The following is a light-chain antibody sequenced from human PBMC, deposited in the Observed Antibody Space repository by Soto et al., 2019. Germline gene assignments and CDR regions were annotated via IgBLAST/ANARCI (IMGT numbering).Light chain of an antibody. CDR1: SSDVGSNNR. J-gene: IGLJ1*01. CDR2: DVS. CDR3: SSYTTSNTYV. Sequence: QSALTQPPSVSGSPGQSVAISCTGTSSDVGSNNRVSWYQQPPGTAPKLMIYDVSNRPSGIPDRFSGSKSVNTASLTISGLQAEDEADYYCSSYTTSNTYVFGTGTKLTVL. V-gene: IGLV2-18*02.